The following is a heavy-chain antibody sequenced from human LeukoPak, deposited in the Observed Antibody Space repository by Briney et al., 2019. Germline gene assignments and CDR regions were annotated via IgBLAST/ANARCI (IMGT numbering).Heavy chain of an antibody. CDR2: ISYSGTT. D-gene: IGHD3-10*01. V-gene: IGHV4-39*01. J-gene: IGHJ4*02. Sequence: SETLSLTCTVSSASISSSPYFWGWIRRSPGKGLEWIGSISYSGTTYYNPSLKSRVTISVDTSKNQFSLKLNSVTAADTAVFYCAANSADYNTLGSSYKVWGQGTLVTVSS. CDR1: SASISSSPYF. CDR3: AANSADYNTLGSSYKV.